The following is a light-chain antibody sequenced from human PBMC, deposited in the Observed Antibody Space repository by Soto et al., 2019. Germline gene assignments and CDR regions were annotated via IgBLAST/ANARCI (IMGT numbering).Light chain of an antibody. J-gene: IGKJ3*01. CDR2: AAS. CDR1: QSISSY. Sequence: DIQMTQSPSSLSASVGDRVTITYRASQSISSYLNWYQQKPGKAPKLLIYAASTLQSGVPSRFSGSGSGTDFTLTISCLQSEDFATYYCQQYYSYPRTFGPGTKVDIK. V-gene: IGKV1-39*01. CDR3: QQYYSYPRT.